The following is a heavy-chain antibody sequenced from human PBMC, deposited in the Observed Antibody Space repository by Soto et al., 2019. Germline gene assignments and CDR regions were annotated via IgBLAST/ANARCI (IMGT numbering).Heavy chain of an antibody. V-gene: IGHV1-69*01. J-gene: IGHJ4*02. CDR3: ARVGGDYFFPSFDC. CDR1: GGTFSSYA. Sequence: QVQLVQSGAEVKKPGSSVKVSCKASGGTFSSYAISWVRQAPGQGLEWVGGIIPIFGKANYAQKFQGSVTITADESTSPDYMELSSLRTEDTAVYYCARVGGDYFFPSFDCWGQGTLVTVSS. D-gene: IGHD4-17*01. CDR2: IIPIFGKA.